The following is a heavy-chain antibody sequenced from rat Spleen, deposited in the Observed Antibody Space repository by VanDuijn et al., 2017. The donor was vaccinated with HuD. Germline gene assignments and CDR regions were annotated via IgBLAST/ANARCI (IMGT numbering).Heavy chain of an antibody. D-gene: IGHD1-11*01. J-gene: IGHJ3*01. CDR2: INSAGST. CDR1: GYSITSSYR. CDR3: ARSGPTGWFAY. Sequence: EVQLQESGPGLVKPSQSLSLTCSVTGYSITSSYRWNWIRKFLGNKLEWMGYINSAGSTNYNPSLKSRISITRDTSKNQFFLQVNSVTTEDTATYYCARSGPTGWFAYWGQGTLVTVSS. V-gene: IGHV3-3*01.